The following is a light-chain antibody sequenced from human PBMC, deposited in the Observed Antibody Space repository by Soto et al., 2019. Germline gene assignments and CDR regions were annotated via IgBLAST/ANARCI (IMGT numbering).Light chain of an antibody. CDR1: QTVLSN. CDR2: GAS. CDR3: QQYNNWPMT. J-gene: IGKJ5*01. V-gene: IGKV3-15*01. Sequence: EIVMTQSPATLSVSPGERATLSCRASQTVLSNLAWYQQKPGQAPRLLIYGASTRATGIPARFSGSGSGTEFTLTISSLQSEDFSVYYCQQYNNWPMTFGQGTRLDIK.